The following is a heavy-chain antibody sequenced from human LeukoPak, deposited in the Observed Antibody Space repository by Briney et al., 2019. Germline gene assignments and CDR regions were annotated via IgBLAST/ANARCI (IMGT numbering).Heavy chain of an antibody. CDR1: GFTFSSYG. D-gene: IGHD1-1*01. CDR2: TNGGGTNT. CDR3: GVTQFDY. J-gene: IGHJ4*02. Sequence: GGSLRLSCVGSGFTFSSYGMSWVRQAPGKGLGWLSATNGGGTNTFYADPVKGRFTISRDNSKNTLYLQMNSLYYCAKKRSTTGVTQFDYWGQGTLVTVSS. V-gene: IGHV3-23*01.